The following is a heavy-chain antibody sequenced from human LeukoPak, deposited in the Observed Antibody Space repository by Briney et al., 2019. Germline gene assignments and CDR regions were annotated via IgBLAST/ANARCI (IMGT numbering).Heavy chain of an antibody. V-gene: IGHV4-59*01. J-gene: IGHJ3*01. Sequence: PSETLSLTCTVSGGSISSYYWGWIRQPPGKGLEWIGYIYYSGSTNYNPSLKSRVTISVDTSKNQFSLKLSSVTAADTAVYSCARLLDNDISGDPDTFDVWGQGTTVIVSS. CDR1: GGSISSYY. CDR2: IYYSGST. D-gene: IGHD3-22*01. CDR3: ARLLDNDISGDPDTFDV.